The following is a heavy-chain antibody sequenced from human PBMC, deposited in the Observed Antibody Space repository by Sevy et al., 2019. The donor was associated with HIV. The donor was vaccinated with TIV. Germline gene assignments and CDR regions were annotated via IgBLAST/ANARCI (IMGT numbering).Heavy chain of an antibody. CDR2: ISGHGGST. CDR3: AGGFWSGFDY. CDR1: GFIFNSYT. J-gene: IGHJ4*02. V-gene: IGHV3-23*01. D-gene: IGHD3-3*01. Sequence: GGSLRLSCVASGFIFNSYTMNWVRQAPGKGLEWVSSISGHGGSTYYTEPVKGRFTISRDNFRNTLELEMNSLSAEDTAVYYCAGGFWSGFDYWGQGARVTV.